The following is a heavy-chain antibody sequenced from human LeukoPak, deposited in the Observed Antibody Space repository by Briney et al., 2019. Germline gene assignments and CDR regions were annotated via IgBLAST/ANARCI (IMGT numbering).Heavy chain of an antibody. V-gene: IGHV4-34*01. CDR2: INDSGST. Sequence: SETLSLTCAVYGGSFSGYYWSWLRQPPGKGLEWIGEINDSGSTNYNSSLKSRVSISVDTSKKHFSLKLSSVTAADTAVYYCARRGGLLSMSAWGQGTLVTVSS. J-gene: IGHJ5*02. CDR3: ARRGGLLSMSA. CDR1: GGSFSGYY. D-gene: IGHD2/OR15-2a*01.